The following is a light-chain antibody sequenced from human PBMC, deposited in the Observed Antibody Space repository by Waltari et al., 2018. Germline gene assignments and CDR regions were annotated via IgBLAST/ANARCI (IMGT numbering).Light chain of an antibody. CDR1: GSNIGAGYD. CDR3: QSYDTSLSVV. J-gene: IGLJ2*01. Sequence: QSVLTQPPSVSGAPGQSVTISCTGSGSNIGAGYDTHWYQQLPGKAPRLLSYGVNTRPLVVPDRLFGSQSGTSASLAITGLQAEDEGDYYCQSYDTSLSVVFGGGTKLTVL. V-gene: IGLV1-40*01. CDR2: GVN.